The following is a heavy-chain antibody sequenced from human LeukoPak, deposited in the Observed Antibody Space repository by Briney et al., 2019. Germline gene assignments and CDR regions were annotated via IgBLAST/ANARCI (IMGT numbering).Heavy chain of an antibody. CDR2: IYSGGST. V-gene: IGHV3-53*01. J-gene: IGHJ4*02. D-gene: IGHD1-26*01. Sequence: GGSLRLSCAASGFTVSNNYMSWVRQAPGKGLEWVSVIYSGGSTYYADSVKGRFTISRDNSKNTLYLHMNSLRAEDTAVYYCASIRLGAYDYWGQGTLVTVSS. CDR3: ASIRLGAYDY. CDR1: GFTVSNNY.